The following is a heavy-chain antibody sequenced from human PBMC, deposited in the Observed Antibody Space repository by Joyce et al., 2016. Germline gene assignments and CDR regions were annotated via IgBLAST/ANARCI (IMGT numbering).Heavy chain of an antibody. Sequence: EEKLVESGGGLVNPGGSLTLSCTASGFIFSTYAMNWVRQAPWKELEWVSSSSRNSEYIYYADSVKGRFTVSSDDATNSLFLQMNDLGAEDTAVYYCACLCSSRDCYNYYYYYMDVWGKGTTVTV. V-gene: IGHV3-21*01. CDR1: GFIFSTYA. CDR3: ACLCSSRDCYNYYYYYMDV. CDR2: SSRNSEYI. D-gene: IGHD2-2*01. J-gene: IGHJ6*03.